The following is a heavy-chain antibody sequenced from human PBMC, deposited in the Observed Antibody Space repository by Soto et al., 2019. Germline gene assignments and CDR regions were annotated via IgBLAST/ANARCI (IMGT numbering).Heavy chain of an antibody. CDR1: GDSISAYS. CDR2: IHYNGNT. Sequence: TCTVSGDSISAYSWSWVRQPPGKGLEWIGNIHYNGNTKYNPSLKSRVTMSVDTSKNQFSLKLISVTAADTAKYFCAREGNLGRWLQPLDFWGQGTLVTVSS. V-gene: IGHV4-59*01. CDR3: AREGNLGRWLQPLDF. D-gene: IGHD5-12*01. J-gene: IGHJ4*02.